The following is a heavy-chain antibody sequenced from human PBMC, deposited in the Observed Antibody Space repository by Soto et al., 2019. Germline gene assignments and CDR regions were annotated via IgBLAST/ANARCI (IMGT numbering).Heavy chain of an antibody. CDR2: INAGNGNT. V-gene: IGHV1-3*01. D-gene: IGHD3-9*01. CDR1: GYTFTNYA. CDR3: ARGTKPIDY. Sequence: QVQLVQSGAEVKKPGASVKVSCKASGYTFTNYAMHWVRQAPGQRLEWMGWINAGNGNTKYSQKFQGRVTITRDTSASTSYMALGSLRSDDRAVYSCARGTKPIDYWRQGTLVTVSS. J-gene: IGHJ4*02.